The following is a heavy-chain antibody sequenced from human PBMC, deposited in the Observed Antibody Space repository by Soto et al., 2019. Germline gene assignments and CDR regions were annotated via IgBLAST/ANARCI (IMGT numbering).Heavy chain of an antibody. J-gene: IGHJ4*02. V-gene: IGHV1-18*01. CDR1: GYTFTSYG. Sequence: QVQLVQSGAEVKKPGASVKVSCKASGYTFTSYGIRWVRQAPGQGLEWMGWISAYNVNPNYAHKLQSRVTMTADTTTSTAYMELRRLRSDDTAGYYYARESPPADDWGQGTLVTVYS. CDR2: ISAYNVNP. CDR3: ARESPPADD.